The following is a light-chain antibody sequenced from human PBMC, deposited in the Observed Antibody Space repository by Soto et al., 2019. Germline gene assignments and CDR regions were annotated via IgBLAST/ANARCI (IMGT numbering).Light chain of an antibody. CDR1: ISDIGDYNY. Sequence: QSALTQRASVSGSPGQSITISCTGTISDIGDYNYVSWYQQHPGKAPKLMIYDVSNRPSGVSNRFSGSKSGYTASLTISGLQPEDEADYYCSSYRSSSPLVVFGAGTKLTVL. CDR3: SSYRSSSPLVV. J-gene: IGLJ2*01. V-gene: IGLV2-14*03. CDR2: DVS.